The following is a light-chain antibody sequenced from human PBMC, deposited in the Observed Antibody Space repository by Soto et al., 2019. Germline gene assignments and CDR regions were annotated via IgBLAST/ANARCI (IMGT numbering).Light chain of an antibody. Sequence: QSALTQPRSVSGSPGQSATISCTGTTSDVGTYNYVSWYQHHPGKAPKLMLYDVGKRPSGVPDRFSGSKSGNTASLTISGLQAEDESDYYCCSYAGSYTLLFGGGTKVTV. CDR2: DVG. V-gene: IGLV2-11*01. CDR1: TSDVGTYNY. CDR3: CSYAGSYTLL. J-gene: IGLJ2*01.